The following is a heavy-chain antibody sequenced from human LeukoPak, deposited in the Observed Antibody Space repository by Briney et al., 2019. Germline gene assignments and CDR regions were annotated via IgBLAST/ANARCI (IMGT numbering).Heavy chain of an antibody. J-gene: IGHJ5*02. CDR2: ISSSGSII. CDR1: GFTFSSYE. CDR3: ASKDAWFDP. V-gene: IGHV3-48*03. Sequence: GGSLRLSCAASGFTFSSYEMNWVRQAPGKGLEWVSYISSSGSIIYYADSVKGRFTISRDNAKNSLYLQMNSLRAEDTAVYYCASKDAWFDPWGQGTLVTVSS.